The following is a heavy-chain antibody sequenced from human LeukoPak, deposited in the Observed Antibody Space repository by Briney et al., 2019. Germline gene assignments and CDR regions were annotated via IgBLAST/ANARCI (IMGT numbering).Heavy chain of an antibody. D-gene: IGHD1-26*01. V-gene: IGHV4-4*09. CDR3: ARRSWSPNNWFDP. CDR2: IYTSGST. J-gene: IGHJ5*02. Sequence: SETLSLTCTVSGGSISSYYWSWIRQPPGKGLEWIGYIYTSGSTNYNPSLKSRVTISVDTSKNQFSLKLSSVTAADAAVYYCARRSWSPNNWFDPWGQGTLVTVSS. CDR1: GGSISSYY.